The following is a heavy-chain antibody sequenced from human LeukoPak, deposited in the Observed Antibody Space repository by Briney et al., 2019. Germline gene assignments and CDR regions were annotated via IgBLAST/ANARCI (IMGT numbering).Heavy chain of an antibody. CDR3: ARVRYSSSSRFDY. Sequence: SETLSLTCTVSGGSISSSSYYWSWIRQPPGKGLEWIGYIYYSGSTNYNPSLKSRVTISVDTSKNQFSLKLSSVTAADTAVYYCARVRYSSSSRFDYWGQGTLVTVSS. D-gene: IGHD6-6*01. V-gene: IGHV4-61*01. CDR2: IYYSGST. J-gene: IGHJ4*02. CDR1: GGSISSSSYY.